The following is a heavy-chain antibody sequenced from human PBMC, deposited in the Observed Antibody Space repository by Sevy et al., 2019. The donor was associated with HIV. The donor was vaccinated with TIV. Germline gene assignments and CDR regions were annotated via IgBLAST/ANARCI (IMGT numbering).Heavy chain of an antibody. V-gene: IGHV3-74*01. D-gene: IGHD2-8*02. CDR1: EFTLRIYW. CDR2: INPDGSST. Sequence: GGSLRLSCAASEFTLRIYWMHWVRQAPGKGLVWVSRINPDGSSTTYADSVKGRFTISRDNAKNTLYLQMNSLRAEDTAIYYCAKRRVQSGLSGGGANYGMDVCGRGTTVTVSS. J-gene: IGHJ6*02. CDR3: AKRRVQSGLSGGGANYGMDV.